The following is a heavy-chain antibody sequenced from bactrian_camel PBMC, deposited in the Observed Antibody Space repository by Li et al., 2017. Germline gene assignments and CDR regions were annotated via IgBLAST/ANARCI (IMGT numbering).Heavy chain of an antibody. Sequence: QLVESGGGLVQAGGSLRLSCTSTGRRDCMAWFRQAPGKEREAVAGIHTAGRLDGTEYYDGSVKGRFTISRDNAKNIIYLQMSSLTPDDTAMYYCAAGTRIIVGDYCDGITDWGQGTKVTVS. D-gene: IGHD3*01. CDR3: AAGTRIIVGDYCDGITD. J-gene: IGHJ4*01. V-gene: IGHV3S54*01. CDR2: IHTAGRLDGT. CDR1: GRRDC.